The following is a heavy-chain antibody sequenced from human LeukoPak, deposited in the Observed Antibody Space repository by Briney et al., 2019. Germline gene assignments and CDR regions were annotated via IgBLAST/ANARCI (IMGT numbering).Heavy chain of an antibody. V-gene: IGHV3-11*01. CDR1: GFTFSDYY. Sequence: GGSLRLSCAASGFTFSDYYMSWIRQAPGKGLEWVSYISSSGSSIYYADSVKGRFTISRDNAKNSLYLQMNSLRAEDTAVYYCARDRIYYYYDSSGFDYWGQGTLVTVSS. D-gene: IGHD3-22*01. CDR2: ISSSGSSI. J-gene: IGHJ4*02. CDR3: ARDRIYYYYDSSGFDY.